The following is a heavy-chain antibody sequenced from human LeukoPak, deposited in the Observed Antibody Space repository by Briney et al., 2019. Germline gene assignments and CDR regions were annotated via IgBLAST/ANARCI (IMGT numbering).Heavy chain of an antibody. CDR2: MNPNSGNT. CDR3: ARGFREILRRRGSSGYYYFDY. V-gene: IGHV1-8*01. J-gene: IGHJ4*02. D-gene: IGHD3-22*01. Sequence: ASVKVSCKASGYTFTSYDINWVRQATGQGLEWMGWMNPNSGNTGYAQKFQGRVTMTRNTSISTAYMELSSLRSEDTAVYYCARGFREILRRRGSSGYYYFDYWGQGTLVTVSS. CDR1: GYTFTSYD.